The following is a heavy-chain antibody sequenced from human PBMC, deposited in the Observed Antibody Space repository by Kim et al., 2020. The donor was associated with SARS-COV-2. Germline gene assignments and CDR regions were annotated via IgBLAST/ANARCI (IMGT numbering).Heavy chain of an antibody. Sequence: GGSLRLSCAASGFTFSSYGMHWVRQAPGKGLEWVAVISYDGSNKYYADSVKGRFTISRDNSKNTLYLQMNSLRAEDTAVYYCARDMGSRYFVVVADYWGQGTLVTVSS. CDR2: ISYDGSNK. CDR1: GFTFSSYG. CDR3: ARDMGSRYFVVVADY. D-gene: IGHD2-15*01. J-gene: IGHJ4*02. V-gene: IGHV3-33*05.